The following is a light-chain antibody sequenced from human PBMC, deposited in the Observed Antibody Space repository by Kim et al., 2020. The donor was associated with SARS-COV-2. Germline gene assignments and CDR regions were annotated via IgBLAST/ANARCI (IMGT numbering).Light chain of an antibody. Sequence: EIVLTQSPGTLSLSPGERATLSCRASQSVSSSYLAWYQQKPGQAPRLLIYGASSSATGIPDRFSGSGSGTDFPLTISRLEPEDFAVYYCQQYGSLPINVGQGTRLEIK. J-gene: IGKJ5*01. V-gene: IGKV3-20*01. CDR1: QSVSSSY. CDR3: QQYGSLPIN. CDR2: GAS.